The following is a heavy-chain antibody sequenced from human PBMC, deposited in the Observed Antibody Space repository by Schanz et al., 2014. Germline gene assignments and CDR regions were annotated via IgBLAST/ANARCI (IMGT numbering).Heavy chain of an antibody. CDR2: ISAYNGNT. V-gene: IGHV1-18*01. CDR3: ARSAGRDFWSGYYTRFDY. Sequence: QVQLVQSGAEVKKPGASVKVSCKASGYTFTSYGIGWVRQAPGQGLEWMGWISAYNGNTKYPQKLQGRVTMTTDTSTSTVDMELRSLRSDDTAVYYCARSAGRDFWSGYYTRFDYWGQGTLVTVSS. J-gene: IGHJ4*02. CDR1: GYTFTSYG. D-gene: IGHD3-3*01.